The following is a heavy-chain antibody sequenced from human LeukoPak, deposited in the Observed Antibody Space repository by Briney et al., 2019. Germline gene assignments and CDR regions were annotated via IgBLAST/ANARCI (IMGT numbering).Heavy chain of an antibody. V-gene: IGHV4-34*01. D-gene: IGHD5-12*01. J-gene: IGHJ6*02. CDR1: GGSFSGYY. Sequence: SETLSLTYAVYGGSFSGYYWSWIRQPPGKGLEWIGEINHSGSTNYNPSLKSRVTISVDTSKNQFSLKLSSVTAADTAVYYCARQLDIVATGYYGMDVWGQGTTVTVSS. CDR3: ARQLDIVATGYYGMDV. CDR2: INHSGST.